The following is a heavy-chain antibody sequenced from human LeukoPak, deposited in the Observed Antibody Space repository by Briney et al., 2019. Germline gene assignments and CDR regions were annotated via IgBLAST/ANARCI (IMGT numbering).Heavy chain of an antibody. CDR3: ARVPRLGGNWFDP. J-gene: IGHJ5*02. D-gene: IGHD4-23*01. CDR2: INPNSGVT. CDR1: GYTFTDYY. Sequence: ASVKVSCKASGYTFTDYYMHWVRQAPGQGLEWVGRINPNSGVTNYAQKFQGRVTMTRDTSTSTVYMELSSLRSEDAAVYYCARVPRLGGNWFDPWGQGTLVTVSS. V-gene: IGHV1-2*06.